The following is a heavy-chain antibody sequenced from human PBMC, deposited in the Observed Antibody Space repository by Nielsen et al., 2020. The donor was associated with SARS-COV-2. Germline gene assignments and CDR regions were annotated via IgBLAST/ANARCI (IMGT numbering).Heavy chain of an antibody. CDR1: ESTFSTYA. CDR2: ISSNGGRT. D-gene: IGHD2-21*02. J-gene: IGHJ4*02. CDR3: VTFGVVVTSPDY. V-gene: IGHV3-64D*09. Sequence: GGSLRPSCPPAESTFSTYAMHWVRQAPGKGLEYVSAISSNGGRTYNSDSAKGRFTTSRENSKNTLYLQLSSLRTEDTAVYYCVTFGVVVTSPDYWGQGSLVTVSS.